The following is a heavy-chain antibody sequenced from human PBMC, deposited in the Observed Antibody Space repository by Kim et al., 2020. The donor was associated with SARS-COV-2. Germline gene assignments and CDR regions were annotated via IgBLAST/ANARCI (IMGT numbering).Heavy chain of an antibody. CDR3: AHRRGYCSGASCYSIFDWCAR. D-gene: IGHD2-15*01. J-gene: IGHJ5*02. CDR1: EFSLSTSGVV. CDR2: INCDDDT. Sequence: SGPTLVNPTQTLTLTCTFSEFSLSTSGVVVGWIRQPPGKALEWLALINCDDDTRYSPYLKNRLTITKDTSKNQVVLTMTNMDPVDTATYYCAHRRGYCSGASCYSIFDWCARWGQGILVTVSS. V-gene: IGHV2-5*02.